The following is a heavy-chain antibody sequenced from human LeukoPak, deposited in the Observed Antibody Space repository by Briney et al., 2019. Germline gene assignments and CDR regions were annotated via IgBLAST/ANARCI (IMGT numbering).Heavy chain of an antibody. J-gene: IGHJ4*02. V-gene: IGHV1-18*01. CDR2: TSGTGYNT. D-gene: IGHD2-2*01. CDR1: GYTFSSHG. CDR3: ARSQCPDSTSCYYFFYFDF. Sequence: GASVKVSCKASGYTFSSHGITWVRQAPGQGPEWMAWTSGTGYNTDYSQKFQGRVSVTTDTSTSTAYMEVRSLRSEDTAIYYCARSQCPDSTSCYYFFYFDFWGQGTPVTVSS.